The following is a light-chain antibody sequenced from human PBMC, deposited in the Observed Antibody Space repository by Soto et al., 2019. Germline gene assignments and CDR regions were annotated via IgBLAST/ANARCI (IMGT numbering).Light chain of an antibody. Sequence: EIVMTHSPATLSVSPEERATLSCRASQSVSSNLAWYQQKPGQAPRLLIYGASTRATGIPDRFSGSGSGTEFTLTISSLQSEDFAVYYCQQYNNWPRTFGQGTKVDIK. CDR1: QSVSSN. V-gene: IGKV3-15*01. CDR2: GAS. J-gene: IGKJ1*01. CDR3: QQYNNWPRT.